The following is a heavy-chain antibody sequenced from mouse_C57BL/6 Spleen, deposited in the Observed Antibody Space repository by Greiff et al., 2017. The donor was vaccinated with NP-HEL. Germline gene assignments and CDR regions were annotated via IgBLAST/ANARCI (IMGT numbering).Heavy chain of an antibody. D-gene: IGHD1-1*01. J-gene: IGHJ2*01. CDR3: ARSYYYGSSPFDY. Sequence: EVKVVESGGGLVKPGGSLKLSCAASGFTFSDYGMHWVRQAPEKGLEWVAYISSGSSTIYYADTVKGRFTISRDNAKNTLFLQMTSLRSEDTAMYYCARSYYYGSSPFDYWGQGTTLTVS. V-gene: IGHV5-17*01. CDR2: ISSGSSTI. CDR1: GFTFSDYG.